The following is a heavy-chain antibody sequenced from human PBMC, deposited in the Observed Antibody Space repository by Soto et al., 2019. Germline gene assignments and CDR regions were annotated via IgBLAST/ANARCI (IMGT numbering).Heavy chain of an antibody. CDR2: IWYDGSNK. Sequence: GGSLRLSCAASGFTFISDGMHWVRQAPGKGLEWVAVIWYDGSNKYYADSVKGRFTISRDNSKNTLYLQMNSLRAEDTAVYYCARDLRVAGTTRADYYGMDVWGQGTTVSVSS. D-gene: IGHD6-19*01. J-gene: IGHJ6*02. V-gene: IGHV3-33*01. CDR1: GFTFISDG. CDR3: ARDLRVAGTTRADYYGMDV.